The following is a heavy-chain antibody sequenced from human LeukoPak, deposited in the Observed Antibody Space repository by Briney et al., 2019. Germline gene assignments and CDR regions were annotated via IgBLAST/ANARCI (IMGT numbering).Heavy chain of an antibody. D-gene: IGHD6-13*01. Sequence: GGSLRLSCAASGFTFSSYAMHWVRQAPGKGLEWVAVIWYDGSNKYYADSVKGRFTISRDNSKNTVHLQMNSLRAEDTAMYYCGRGTSGIAAAGYFDYWGQGTLVTVSS. J-gene: IGHJ4*02. CDR3: GRGTSGIAAAGYFDY. V-gene: IGHV3-33*01. CDR2: IWYDGSNK. CDR1: GFTFSSYA.